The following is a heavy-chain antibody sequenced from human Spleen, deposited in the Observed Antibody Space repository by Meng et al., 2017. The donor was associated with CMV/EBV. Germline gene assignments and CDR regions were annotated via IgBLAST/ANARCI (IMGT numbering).Heavy chain of an antibody. Sequence: YYMHWVRQAPGQGLEWMGWINPNSGGTNYAQKFQGRVTMTRDTSISTAYMELSRLRSDDTAVYYCARFGYCSSTSCSSSYYYGMDVWGQGTTVTVSS. D-gene: IGHD2-2*03. J-gene: IGHJ6*02. CDR2: INPNSGGT. V-gene: IGHV1-2*02. CDR1: YY. CDR3: ARFGYCSSTSCSSSYYYGMDV.